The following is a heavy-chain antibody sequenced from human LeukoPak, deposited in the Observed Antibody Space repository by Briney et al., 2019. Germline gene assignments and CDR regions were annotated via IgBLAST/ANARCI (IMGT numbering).Heavy chain of an antibody. D-gene: IGHD2-2*01. CDR3: TTERYYALAY. CDR1: GFTFINAW. Sequence: GGSLRLSCAASGFTFINAWMSWVRQAPGKGLEWVGRIKSRADGGTTGYAAPVKGRFSISRDDSKNTLYLQMNSLKTEDTALYYCTTERYYALAYWGQGTLVTVSS. V-gene: IGHV3-15*01. J-gene: IGHJ4*02. CDR2: IKSRADGGTT.